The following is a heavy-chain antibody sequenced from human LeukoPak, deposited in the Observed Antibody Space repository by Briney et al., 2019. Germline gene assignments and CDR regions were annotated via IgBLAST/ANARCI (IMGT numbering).Heavy chain of an antibody. Sequence: PGGSLRLSCAASGFTFDDYAMHWVRQAPGKGLEWVSGISWNSGSIGYADSVKGRFIISRLSSENTLYLQMNSLRVEDTAVYYCARMNSGTYFDYWGQGTLVSVSS. CDR1: GFTFDDYA. V-gene: IGHV3-9*01. D-gene: IGHD1-26*01. CDR3: ARMNSGTYFDY. J-gene: IGHJ4*02. CDR2: ISWNSGSI.